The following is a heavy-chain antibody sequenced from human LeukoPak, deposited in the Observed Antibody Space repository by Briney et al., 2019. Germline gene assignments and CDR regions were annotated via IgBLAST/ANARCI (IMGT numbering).Heavy chain of an antibody. CDR3: ARNPPTTITMVRGVINRSFDY. CDR1: GGSFSGYY. D-gene: IGHD3-10*01. CDR2: INHSGST. Sequence: PSETLSLTCAVYGGSFSGYYWSWIRQPPGKGLEWIGEINHSGSTNYNPSLKSRVTISVDTSKNQLSLKLSSVTAADTAVYYCARNPPTTITMVRGVINRSFDYWGQGTLVTVSS. V-gene: IGHV4-34*01. J-gene: IGHJ4*02.